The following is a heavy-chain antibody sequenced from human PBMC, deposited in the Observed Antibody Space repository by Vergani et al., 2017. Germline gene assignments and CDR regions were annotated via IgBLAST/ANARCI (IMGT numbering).Heavy chain of an antibody. J-gene: IGHJ5*02. CDR1: GGSFSGYS. CDR3: AIGTTLLIAAAGRAWFDP. CDR2: INHSGST. D-gene: IGHD6-13*01. V-gene: IGHV4-34*01. Sequence: QVQLQQWGAGRLKPPETLSLTCAVYGGSFSGYSWSWIRQPPGKGLEWIGEINHSGSTNYNPSLKSRVTISVDTSKNQFSLKLSSVTAADTAVYYCAIGTTLLIAAAGRAWFDPWGQGTLVTVSS.